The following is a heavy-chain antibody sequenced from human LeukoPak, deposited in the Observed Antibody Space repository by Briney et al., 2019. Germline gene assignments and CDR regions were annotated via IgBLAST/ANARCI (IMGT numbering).Heavy chain of an antibody. Sequence: SETLSLTCTVSGGSISSYYWSWIRQPAGKGLEWIGRIHTSGSTNYNPSLKSRVTMSVDTSKNQFSLKLSSVTAADTAVYYCARQTTGYYDILTGYYYYYYYMDVWGKGTTVTISS. CDR1: GGSISSYY. V-gene: IGHV4-4*07. CDR2: IHTSGST. D-gene: IGHD3-9*01. CDR3: ARQTTGYYDILTGYYYYYYYMDV. J-gene: IGHJ6*03.